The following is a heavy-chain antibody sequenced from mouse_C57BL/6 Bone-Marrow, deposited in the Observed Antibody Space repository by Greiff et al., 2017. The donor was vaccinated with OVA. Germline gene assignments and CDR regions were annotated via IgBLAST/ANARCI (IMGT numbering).Heavy chain of an antibody. CDR3: ARHPFTGSFFDY. D-gene: IGHD4-1*01. Sequence: QVHVKQSGAELVKPGASVKLSCKASGYTFTEYTIHWVKQRSGQGLEWIGWFYPGSGSIKYNEKFKDKATLTADKSSSTVYMELSRLTSEDSAVYFCARHPFTGSFFDYWGQGTTLTVSS. J-gene: IGHJ2*01. V-gene: IGHV1-62-2*01. CDR2: FYPGSGSI. CDR1: GYTFTEYT.